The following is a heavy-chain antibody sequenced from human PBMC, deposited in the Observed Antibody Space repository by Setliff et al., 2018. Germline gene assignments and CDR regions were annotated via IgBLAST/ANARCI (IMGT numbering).Heavy chain of an antibody. CDR1: GFTFSSLW. D-gene: IGHD3-10*01. V-gene: IGHV3-7*01. CDR3: FGAGTWSY. J-gene: IGHJ4*02. CDR2: INPHGSEK. Sequence: PGGPLRLSCAASGFTFSSLWMSWVRQAPGRGLEWVANINPHGSEKYYADSVKGRFTISRDNAKNSLSLQMNNLRTEDTAVYYCFGAGTWSYWGQGTLVTVSS.